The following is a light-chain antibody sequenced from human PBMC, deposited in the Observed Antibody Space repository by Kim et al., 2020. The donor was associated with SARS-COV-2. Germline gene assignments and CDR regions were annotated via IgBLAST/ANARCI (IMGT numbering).Light chain of an antibody. CDR3: ASYGGSTAFYLV. J-gene: IGLJ3*02. CDR2: DVR. Sequence: QSALTQPASVSGSPGQSITISCTGTSNDVGNYDLVSWYQQHPGKAPKLMIYDVRKRPSGVSNRFSGSKSGNTASLAISGLQAEDEAEYYCASYGGSTAFYLVFGGGTQLTVL. CDR1: SNDVGNYDL. V-gene: IGLV2-23*02.